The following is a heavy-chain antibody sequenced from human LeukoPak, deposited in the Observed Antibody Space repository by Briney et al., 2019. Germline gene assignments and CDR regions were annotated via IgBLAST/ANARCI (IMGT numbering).Heavy chain of an antibody. CDR3: AKDRRYSSGLGAFDI. J-gene: IGHJ3*02. CDR1: GFTVSSNY. V-gene: IGHV3-53*01. CDR2: IYSGGST. D-gene: IGHD6-19*01. Sequence: PGGSLRLSCAASGFTVSSNYMSWVRQAPGKGLDWVSVIYSGGSTSYADSVKGRSTISRDNSKNTLFLQMNSLRAEDTAVYYCAKDRRYSSGLGAFDIWGQGTMVTVSS.